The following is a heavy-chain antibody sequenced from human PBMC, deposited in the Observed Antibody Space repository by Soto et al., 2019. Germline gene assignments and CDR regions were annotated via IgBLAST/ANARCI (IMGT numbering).Heavy chain of an antibody. CDR3: ARGHYDSISPMNAFDI. D-gene: IGHD3-22*01. V-gene: IGHV1-46*01. CDR1: GYTFTSYY. Sequence: ASVKVSCKASGYTFTSYYMHWLRPAPGQGLEWMGIINPSGGSTSYAQKFQGRVTMTRDTSTSTVYMELSSLRSEDTAVYYCARGHYDSISPMNAFDIWGQGTMVTVSS. J-gene: IGHJ3*02. CDR2: INPSGGST.